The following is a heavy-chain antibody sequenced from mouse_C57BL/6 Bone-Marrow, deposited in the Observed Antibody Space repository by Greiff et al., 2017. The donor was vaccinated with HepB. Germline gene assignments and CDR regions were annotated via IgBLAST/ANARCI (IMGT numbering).Heavy chain of an antibody. J-gene: IGHJ2*01. CDR1: GFTFSSYG. V-gene: IGHV5-6*02. CDR2: ISSGGSYT. CDR3: ARLDGYYVIDY. D-gene: IGHD2-3*01. Sequence: DVMLVESGGDLVKPGGSLKLSCAASGFTFSSYGMSWVRQTPDKRLEWVATISSGGSYTYYPDSVKGRFTISRDNAKNTLYLQMSSLKSEDTAMYYCARLDGYYVIDYWGQGTTLTVSS.